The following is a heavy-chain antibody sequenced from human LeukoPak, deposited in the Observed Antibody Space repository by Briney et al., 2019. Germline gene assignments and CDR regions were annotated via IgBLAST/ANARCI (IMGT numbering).Heavy chain of an antibody. CDR3: ARGSYCGGDCYFVDY. J-gene: IGHJ4*02. CDR2: IYYSGST. CDR1: GGSISSGDYY. V-gene: IGHV4-30-4*08. Sequence: PSQTLSLTCTVSGGSISSGDYYWRWLRQPPGKGLEWFGYIYYSGSTYYNPSLKSRVTISVDTSKNQFSLKLSSVTAADTAVYYCARGSYCGGDCYFVDYWGQGTLVTVSS. D-gene: IGHD2-21*01.